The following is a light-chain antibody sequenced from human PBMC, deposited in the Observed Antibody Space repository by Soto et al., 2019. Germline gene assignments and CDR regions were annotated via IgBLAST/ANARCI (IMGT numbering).Light chain of an antibody. V-gene: IGKV3-15*01. J-gene: IGKJ1*01. Sequence: DIVMTHSPAPLSVSPGGRATLSCRASQSISDTLAWYQQKPGQAPRLLIYSASRRATGFPARFSGSGSGTDFTLTISSLQSEDFAVYYCQQYDNWPWTFGQGTKVDIK. CDR3: QQYDNWPWT. CDR2: SAS. CDR1: QSISDT.